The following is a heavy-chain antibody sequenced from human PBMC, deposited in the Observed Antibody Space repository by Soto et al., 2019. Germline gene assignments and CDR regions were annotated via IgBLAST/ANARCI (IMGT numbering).Heavy chain of an antibody. D-gene: IGHD6-19*01. V-gene: IGHV3-23*01. J-gene: IGHJ4*02. CDR3: AKTDKYNSQRSGWANRFDS. CDR2: ITSANYL. Sequence: EVQLLESGGGFIQPGGSLRLFCAASGFTFSNYTMTWVRQAPGKGLEWVSTITSANYLFYGDNVKGRFNISIDNSKNTLNLQTNSLRAEDTAVYYCAKTDKYNSQRSGWANRFDSWGQGTLVTVSS. CDR1: GFTFSNYT.